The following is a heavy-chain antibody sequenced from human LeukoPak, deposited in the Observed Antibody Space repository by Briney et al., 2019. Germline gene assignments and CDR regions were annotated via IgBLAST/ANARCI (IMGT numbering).Heavy chain of an antibody. V-gene: IGHV3-30*18. CDR2: MSHNGVKD. CDR3: AQEGIAVPHLTRGYFNL. D-gene: IGHD6-13*01. CDR1: GFIFSDFD. J-gene: IGHJ2*01. Sequence: PGGSLRLSCAASGFIFSDFDMHWVRQAPGKGLQWVALMSHNGVKDSYEDSVKGRFTISRDNSKNTLYLQMNSLRTEGTAVYYCAQEGIAVPHLTRGYFNLWGRGSLVTVSS.